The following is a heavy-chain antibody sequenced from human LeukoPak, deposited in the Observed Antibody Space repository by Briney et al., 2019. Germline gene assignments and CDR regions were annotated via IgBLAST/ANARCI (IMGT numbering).Heavy chain of an antibody. V-gene: IGHV3-66*01. Sequence: GGSLRLSCAVSGFSFSNYAVSWVRQGPGKGLEWVSVIYSGGTPYHADSVKGRFIISTDKSKNTLYLQMNSLRADDTAVYYCARGRIAEGAFDIWGQGTMVTVSS. CDR3: ARGRIAEGAFDI. D-gene: IGHD6-13*01. CDR2: IYSGGTP. CDR1: GFSFSNYA. J-gene: IGHJ3*02.